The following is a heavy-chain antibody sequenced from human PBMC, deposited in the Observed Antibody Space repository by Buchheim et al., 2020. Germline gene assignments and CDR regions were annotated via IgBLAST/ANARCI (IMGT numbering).Heavy chain of an antibody. V-gene: IGHV4-59*01. D-gene: IGHD3-10*01. CDR2: VHETGTT. CDR3: ARQVGSAVHYYGMDV. J-gene: IGHJ6*02. CDR1: GGTTGAYH. Sequence: QVRLQPSGPGLLKPSETLALTCSVSGGTTGAYHWSWIRQPPGKGLEWIACVHETGTTNYSPSVKSRATVSLDTSNTQFSLPLKSVVAADTAVYYCARQVGSAVHYYGMDVWGPGTT.